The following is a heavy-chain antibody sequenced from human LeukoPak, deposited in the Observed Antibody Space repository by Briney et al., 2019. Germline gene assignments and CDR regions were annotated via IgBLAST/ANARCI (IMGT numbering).Heavy chain of an antibody. V-gene: IGHV5-51*01. Sequence: PGESLQISCKGSGYSFTSYWIGWVRQMPGKGLEWMGIIYPGDSDTRYSPSFQGQVTISADKSISTAYLQWSSLKASDTAMYYCASSGGYDSSGYYALPNYWGQGTLVTVSS. CDR2: IYPGDSDT. D-gene: IGHD3-22*01. CDR1: GYSFTSYW. J-gene: IGHJ4*02. CDR3: ASSGGYDSSGYYALPNY.